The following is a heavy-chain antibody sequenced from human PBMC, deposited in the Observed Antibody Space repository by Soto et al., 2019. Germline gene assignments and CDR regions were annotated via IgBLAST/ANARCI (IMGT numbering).Heavy chain of an antibody. D-gene: IGHD3-22*01. CDR3: ARDPSEKYYYDSSGYYFDY. CDR1: DGNFSGYG. Sequence: GGTQTHSYRASDGNFSGYGVNWVSQNPGNGLEWVSSISSSSSYIYYADSVKGRFTISRHNAKNSLYLQMNSLRAEDTAVYYCARDPSEKYYYDSSGYYFDYWGQGTLVTGSS. CDR2: ISSSSSYI. J-gene: IGHJ4*02. V-gene: IGHV3-21*01.